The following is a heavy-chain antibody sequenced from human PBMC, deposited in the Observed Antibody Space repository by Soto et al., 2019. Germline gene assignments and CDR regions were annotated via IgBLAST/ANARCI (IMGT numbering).Heavy chain of an antibody. CDR2: ISSSSSTI. D-gene: IGHD2-21*01. CDR3: AKDLIPITYYYYKDV. Sequence: GGSLRLSCAASGFTFSSYSMNWVRQAPGKGLEWVSYISSSSSTIYYADSVKGRFTISRDNAKNSLYLQMNSLRAEDTAVYYCAKDLIPITYYYYKDVWGKGTTVTVSS. J-gene: IGHJ6*03. CDR1: GFTFSSYS. V-gene: IGHV3-48*01.